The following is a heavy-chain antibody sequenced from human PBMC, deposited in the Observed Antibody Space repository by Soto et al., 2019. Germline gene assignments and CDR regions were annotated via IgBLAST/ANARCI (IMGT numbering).Heavy chain of an antibody. Sequence: QVQLQESGPGLVKPSQTLSLYCTVSGGSISSGEYYWSWIRQLPGMGLEWIGSIYHSGSAYYNTSLRGRLTISEDTSKNQFSLKLSSVTAADTAVYFCAKYSSSSAFDIWGQGTMVTVSS. CDR1: GGSISSGEYY. D-gene: IGHD6-6*01. CDR3: AKYSSSSAFDI. CDR2: IYHSGSA. J-gene: IGHJ3*02. V-gene: IGHV4-31*03.